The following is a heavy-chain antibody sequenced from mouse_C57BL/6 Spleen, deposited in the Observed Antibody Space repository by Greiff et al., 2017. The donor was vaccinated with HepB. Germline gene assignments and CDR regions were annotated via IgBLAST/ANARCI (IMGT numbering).Heavy chain of an antibody. CDR3: AEGLLPWYFDV. Sequence: EVQLQQSGPELVKPGASVKISCKASGYTFTDYYMNWVKQSHGKSLEWIGDINPNNGGTSYNQKFKGKATLTVDKSSSPAYMELRSLTSEDSAVYYCAEGLLPWYFDVWGTGTTVTVSS. V-gene: IGHV1-26*01. J-gene: IGHJ1*03. CDR1: GYTFTDYY. D-gene: IGHD2-3*01. CDR2: INPNNGGT.